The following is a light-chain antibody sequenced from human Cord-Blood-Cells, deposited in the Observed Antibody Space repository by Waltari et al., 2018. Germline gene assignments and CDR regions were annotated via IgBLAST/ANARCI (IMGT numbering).Light chain of an antibody. Sequence: QSALTQPASVSGSPGQSITISCTGTSSDVGSYNLVSWYQQHPGKAPKLMIYEGSKRPPGVSTRFSGSKSGNTASLTISGLQAEDEADYYCCSYAGSSTNWVFGGGTKLTVL. J-gene: IGLJ3*02. CDR2: EGS. CDR1: SSDVGSYNL. V-gene: IGLV2-23*01. CDR3: CSYAGSSTNWV.